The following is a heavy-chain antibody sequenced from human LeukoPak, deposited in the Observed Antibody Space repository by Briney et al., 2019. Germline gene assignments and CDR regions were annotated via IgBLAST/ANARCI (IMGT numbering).Heavy chain of an antibody. V-gene: IGHV4-4*07. CDR2: IFTSGIA. D-gene: IGHD3-10*01. Sequence: SETLSLTCTVSGGSIGIYYWNWIRQPAGKGLEWIGRIFTSGIANYNPSLKSRVTMSVDTSKNQFSLNLSSVTAADTAVYYCAREISGTYYNPLGYMDVWGKGTTVAVSS. J-gene: IGHJ6*03. CDR1: GGSIGIYY. CDR3: AREISGTYYNPLGYMDV.